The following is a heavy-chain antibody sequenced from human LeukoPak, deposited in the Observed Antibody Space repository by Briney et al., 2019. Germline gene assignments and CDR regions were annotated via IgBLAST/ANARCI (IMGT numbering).Heavy chain of an antibody. V-gene: IGHV4-59*08. CDR3: ARQVVIYGLDV. Sequence: SETLSLTCTVSGGSINRYYWSWIRQPPGKGLEWIGYIYYSGSTYYNPSLKSRVTISIDTSKNHFSLKLSSVTAADTAVYYCARQVVIYGLDVWGQGTTVTVSS. D-gene: IGHD2-21*01. CDR2: IYYSGST. J-gene: IGHJ6*02. CDR1: GGSINRYY.